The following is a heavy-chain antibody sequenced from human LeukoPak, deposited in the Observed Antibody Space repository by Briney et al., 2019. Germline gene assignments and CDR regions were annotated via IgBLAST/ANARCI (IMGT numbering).Heavy chain of an antibody. D-gene: IGHD5-12*01. V-gene: IGHV4-4*07. CDR3: AREAPAGYSGYDYRSDY. Sequence: SETLSLTCTVSGGSISSYYWSWIRQPAGKGLEWIGRIYTSGSTNYNPSLKSRVTMSVDTSKNQFSLKLSSVTAADTAVYYCAREAPAGYSGYDYRSDYWGQGTLVTVSS. J-gene: IGHJ4*02. CDR2: IYTSGST. CDR1: GGSISSYY.